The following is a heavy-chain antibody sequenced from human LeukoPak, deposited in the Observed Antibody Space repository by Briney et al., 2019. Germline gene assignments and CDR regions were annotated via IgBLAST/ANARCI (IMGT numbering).Heavy chain of an antibody. V-gene: IGHV3-7*01. CDR2: IKPDGSQR. CDR1: GFRFRDYW. CDR3: ARDDASSSFTY. D-gene: IGHD3-16*01. Sequence: GGSLRLSCAASGFRFRDYWMDWLRQAPGMGLEWVASIKPDGSQRDYVGSVKGRFTISRDNAQNSLYLQMNSLRVEDTAVYYCARDDASSSFTYWGQGALVTVSS. J-gene: IGHJ4*02.